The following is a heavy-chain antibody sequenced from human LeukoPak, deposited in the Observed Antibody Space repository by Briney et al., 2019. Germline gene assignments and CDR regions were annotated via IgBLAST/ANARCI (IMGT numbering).Heavy chain of an antibody. V-gene: IGHV1-2*06. CDR3: ARSEGTYYDFWSGYYVH. D-gene: IGHD3-3*01. Sequence: ASVKVSCKASGYTFTGYYMHWVRQAPGQGLEWMGRINPNSGGTNYAQKSQGRVTMTRDTSISTAYMELSRLRSDDTAVYYCARSEGTYYDFWSGYYVHWGQGTLVTASS. J-gene: IGHJ4*02. CDR1: GYTFTGYY. CDR2: INPNSGGT.